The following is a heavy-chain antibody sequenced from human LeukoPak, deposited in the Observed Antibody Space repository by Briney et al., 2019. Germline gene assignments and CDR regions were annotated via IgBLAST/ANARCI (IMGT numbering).Heavy chain of an antibody. J-gene: IGHJ3*02. CDR2: IFTSGST. Sequence: SETLSLTCTVSGGSISTFYWSWIRQPAGKGLEWIGRIFTSGSTNYNPSLKSRVTMSVDTSKNQFSLKLNSVTAADTAVYYCAKSNGYGLVDIWGQGTMVTVSS. V-gene: IGHV4-4*07. CDR3: AKSNGYGLVDI. CDR1: GGSISTFY. D-gene: IGHD3-10*01.